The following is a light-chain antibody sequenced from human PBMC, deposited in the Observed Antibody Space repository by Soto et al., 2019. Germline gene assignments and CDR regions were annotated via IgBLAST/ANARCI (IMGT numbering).Light chain of an antibody. J-gene: IGKJ5*01. CDR2: DAS. CDR1: QSISRY. Sequence: DIQMTQSPSSLSASVGDRFTITCRASQSISRYLHWYQQKPGKAPKLLIYDASNRATDIPARFSGSGSGTDFTLTISRLEPEDFAVYYCQQRSNWPPFTFGQGTRLEIK. V-gene: IGKV1-39*01. CDR3: QQRSNWPPFT.